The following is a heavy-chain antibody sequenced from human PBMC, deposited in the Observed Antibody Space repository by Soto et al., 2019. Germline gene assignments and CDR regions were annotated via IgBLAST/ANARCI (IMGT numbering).Heavy chain of an antibody. V-gene: IGHV3-7*04. CDR1: GFTFSSCW. CDR2: IKQDGSEK. J-gene: IGHJ6*02. Sequence: EVQLVESGGGLVQPGGSLRLSCAASGFTFSSCWMSWVRQAPGKGLEWVANIKQDGSEKYYVDSVKGRFTISRDNAKNSLYLQMNSLRAEDTAVYYCARFYYDSSGYLPSPYYYYYGMDVWGQGTTVTVSS. D-gene: IGHD3-22*01. CDR3: ARFYYDSSGYLPSPYYYYYGMDV.